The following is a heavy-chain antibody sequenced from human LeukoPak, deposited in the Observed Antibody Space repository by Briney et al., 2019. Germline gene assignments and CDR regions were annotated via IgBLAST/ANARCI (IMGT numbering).Heavy chain of an antibody. Sequence: SETLSLTCTVSGGSISSGGYYWSWIRQPPGKGLEWIGYIYHSGSTYYNPSLKSRVTISVDRSKNQFSLKLSSVTAADTAVYYCARARLSGWHHFDWFDPWGQGTLVTVSS. CDR1: GGSISSGGYY. CDR2: IYHSGST. D-gene: IGHD6-19*01. CDR3: ARARLSGWHHFDWFDP. J-gene: IGHJ5*02. V-gene: IGHV4-30-2*01.